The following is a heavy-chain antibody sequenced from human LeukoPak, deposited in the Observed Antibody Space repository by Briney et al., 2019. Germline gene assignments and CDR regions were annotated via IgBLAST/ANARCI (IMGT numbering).Heavy chain of an antibody. CDR1: GYTFSSYW. CDR2: IKPDGTTK. Sequence: GGSLRLSCAASGYTFSSYWMSWVRQAPGKGLEWVANIKPDGTTKFYVDSVKGRFTISRDNALNSLYLQMNSLRAEDTAIYYCARSIPYGTTWYGRSDYWGQGTLVTVSS. J-gene: IGHJ4*02. V-gene: IGHV3-7*03. D-gene: IGHD6-13*01. CDR3: ARSIPYGTTWYGRSDY.